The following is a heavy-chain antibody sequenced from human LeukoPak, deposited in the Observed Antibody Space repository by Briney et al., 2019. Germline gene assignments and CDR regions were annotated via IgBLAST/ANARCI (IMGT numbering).Heavy chain of an antibody. J-gene: IGHJ4*02. D-gene: IGHD4-23*01. V-gene: IGHV3-30*02. CDR1: GFTIISYG. CDR3: AKLLSNSGRFLY. CDR2: IRNDGSNK. Sequence: GGSLRLSCAASGFTIISYGMHWVRQAPGKGLEWVAFIRNDGSNKYYADSVKGRFTISRDNSKNTLYLQMNSLRAEDTAVYYCAKLLSNSGRFLYWGQGTLVTVSS.